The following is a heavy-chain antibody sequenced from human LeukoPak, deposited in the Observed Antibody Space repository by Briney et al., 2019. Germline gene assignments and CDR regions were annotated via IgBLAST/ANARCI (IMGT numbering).Heavy chain of an antibody. J-gene: IGHJ4*02. CDR1: GYTFTSYY. CDR3: ARDDTAMVNFDY. CDR2: INPSGGST. Sequence: ASVKVSCKASGYTFTSYYMHWVRQAPGQGLEWMGIINPSGGSTSYAQKFQGRVTMTRDMSTSTVYMELSRLRSDDTAVYYCARDDTAMVNFDYWGQGTLVTVSS. D-gene: IGHD5-18*01. V-gene: IGHV1-46*01.